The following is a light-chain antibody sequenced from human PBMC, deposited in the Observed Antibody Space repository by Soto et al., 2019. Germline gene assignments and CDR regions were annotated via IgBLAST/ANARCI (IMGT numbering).Light chain of an antibody. CDR3: SSYAGSNNLV. J-gene: IGLJ3*02. V-gene: IGLV2-8*01. CDR1: SSDVGGYNY. Sequence: QSALTQPPSAYGSHGQSVTISCTGPSSDVGGYNYVSWCQQHPGKAPKLMIYEVTKLPSGVPDRFSGSKSGNTASLSVSGLQAEDEADYYCSSYAGSNNLVVGGGTKLTVL. CDR2: EVT.